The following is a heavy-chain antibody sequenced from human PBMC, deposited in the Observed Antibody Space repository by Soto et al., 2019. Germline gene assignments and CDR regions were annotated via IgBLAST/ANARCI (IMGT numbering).Heavy chain of an antibody. Sequence: TLSLTCTVSGGSISSSSYYWGWIRQPPGKGLEWIGSIYYSGSTYYNPSLKSRVTISVDTSKNQFSLKLSSVTAADTAVYYCARGFDGIAAAGNYFDYWGQGTLVTVSS. V-gene: IGHV4-39*01. D-gene: IGHD6-13*01. J-gene: IGHJ4*02. CDR2: IYYSGST. CDR1: GGSISSSSYY. CDR3: ARGFDGIAAAGNYFDY.